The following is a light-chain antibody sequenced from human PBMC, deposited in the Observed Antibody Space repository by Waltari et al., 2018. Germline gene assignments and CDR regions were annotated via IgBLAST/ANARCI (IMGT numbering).Light chain of an antibody. Sequence: QSALTQPASVSGSPGQSIAISCTRTSSDVGSSHLVSWYQHHAGKAPKLILYEATKRPPGVSSRFSGSSSGNTASLTISGLQAEDEADYYCCSYVNTNTWVFGGGTKLTVL. CDR2: EAT. J-gene: IGLJ3*02. CDR3: CSYVNTNTWV. CDR1: SSDVGSSHL. V-gene: IGLV2-23*01.